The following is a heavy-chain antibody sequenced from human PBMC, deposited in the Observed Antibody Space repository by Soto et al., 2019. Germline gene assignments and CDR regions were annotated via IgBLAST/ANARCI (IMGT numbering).Heavy chain of an antibody. CDR2: INAGNGNT. CDR1: GYTFTSYA. Sequence: QVQLVQSGAEEKKPGASVKVSCKASGYTFTSYAMHWVRQAPGQRLEWMGWINAGNGNTKYSQKFQGRVTITRDTSASTPYMELSSLRSEDTAVYYCARSRFGELLLDYWGQGTLVTVSS. CDR3: ARSRFGELLLDY. V-gene: IGHV1-3*05. D-gene: IGHD3-10*01. J-gene: IGHJ4*02.